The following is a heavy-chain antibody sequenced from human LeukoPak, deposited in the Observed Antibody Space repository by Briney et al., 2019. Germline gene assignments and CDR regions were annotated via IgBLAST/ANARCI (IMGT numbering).Heavy chain of an antibody. CDR2: INHSGST. Sequence: SETLSLTCAVYGGSFSGYYWSWIRHHPGKGLEWIGEINHSGSTNYNPSLKSRVTISVDTSKNQFSLKLSSVTAADTAVYYCARDGRGLDYWGQGTLVTVSS. D-gene: IGHD3-10*01. V-gene: IGHV4-34*01. CDR3: ARDGRGLDY. CDR1: GGSFSGYY. J-gene: IGHJ4*02.